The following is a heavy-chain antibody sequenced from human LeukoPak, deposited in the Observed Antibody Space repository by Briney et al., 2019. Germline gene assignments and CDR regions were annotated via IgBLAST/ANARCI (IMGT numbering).Heavy chain of an antibody. CDR3: ARGQRAHVEWSYYMDV. CDR2: INPSGGST. V-gene: IGHV1-46*01. CDR1: GYTFINYY. Sequence: ASVKVSCKASGYTFINYYIHWVRQAPGQGLEWMGIINPSGGSTTYPQKFQGRVTMTRDMSTSTVYMDLSSLRGEDTAVYYCARGQRAHVEWSYYMDVWGKGTTVTVSS. D-gene: IGHD3-3*01. J-gene: IGHJ6*03.